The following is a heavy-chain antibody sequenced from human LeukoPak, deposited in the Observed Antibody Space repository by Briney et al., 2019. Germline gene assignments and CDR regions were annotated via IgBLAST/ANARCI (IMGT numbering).Heavy chain of an antibody. CDR3: ARDLGAGSYRDC. CDR1: GGSISSSSYY. D-gene: IGHD3-10*01. J-gene: IGHJ4*02. CDR2: IYYSGST. V-gene: IGHV4-39*07. Sequence: SETLSLTCTVSGGSISSSSYYWGWIRQPPGKGLEWIGSIYYSGSTYYNPSLKSRVTISVDTSKNQFSLKLSSVTAADTAVYYCARDLGAGSYRDCWGQGTLVTVSS.